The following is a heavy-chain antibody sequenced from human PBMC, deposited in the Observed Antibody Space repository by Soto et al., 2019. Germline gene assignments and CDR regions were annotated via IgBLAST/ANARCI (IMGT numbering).Heavy chain of an antibody. CDR2: ISGSGCST. V-gene: IGHV3-23*01. CDR1: ELTCSNYA. J-gene: IGHJ6*01. CDR3: AKDPSRATGWYGMGV. Sequence: CGSQRVLSTASELTCSNYAMSRVRQAPGKGLEWVSAISGSGCSTYYADAVKGRFTTSRDNSKNTLYLQMNSLGAEDTAVDYCAKDPSRATGWYGMGVWGQGTTV.